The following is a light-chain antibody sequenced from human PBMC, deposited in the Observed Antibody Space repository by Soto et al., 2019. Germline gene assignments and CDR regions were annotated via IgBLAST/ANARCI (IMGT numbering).Light chain of an antibody. V-gene: IGKV3-11*01. J-gene: IGKJ2*01. CDR3: QQYSSTPHT. CDR1: QSVSGY. CDR2: DAS. Sequence: EIVLTQSPATLSLSPGERATLSCRASQSVSGYLAWYQQKPGQAPRLLIYDASNRATGIPARFSGTGSGTDFTLIINRLEPVDFAVYYCQQYSSTPHTFGQGTQVDIK.